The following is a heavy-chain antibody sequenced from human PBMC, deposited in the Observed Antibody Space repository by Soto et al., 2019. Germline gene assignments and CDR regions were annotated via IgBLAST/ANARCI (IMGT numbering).Heavy chain of an antibody. CDR3: ARAPRGAYYYGSGSEDYYYSYGMDI. CDR1: GLTVSRNY. D-gene: IGHD3-10*01. Sequence: GGSLRLSCAASGLTVSRNYMTWVRQAPGKGLEWLSIIYSGGNTHYADSVKGRFTISRHNSKNTLYLQMNSLRVEDTAVYYCARAPRGAYYYGSGSEDYYYSYGMDIWGQGTTVTVSS. V-gene: IGHV3-53*04. J-gene: IGHJ6*02. CDR2: IYSGGNT.